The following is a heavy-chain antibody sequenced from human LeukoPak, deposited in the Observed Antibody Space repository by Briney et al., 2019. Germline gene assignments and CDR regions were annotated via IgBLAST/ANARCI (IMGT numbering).Heavy chain of an antibody. CDR2: ISVSGGST. D-gene: IGHD2-21*02. Sequence: GSLRLSCAASGFTYSSYAMSWVRQAPGKGLEWVSAISVSGGSTYYADSVKGRFTISRDNSKNTLYLQMNSLRAEETAVYYCAKERSRGGDCLDYWGQGTLVTVSS. V-gene: IGHV3-23*01. J-gene: IGHJ4*02. CDR3: AKERSRGGDCLDY. CDR1: GFTYSSYA.